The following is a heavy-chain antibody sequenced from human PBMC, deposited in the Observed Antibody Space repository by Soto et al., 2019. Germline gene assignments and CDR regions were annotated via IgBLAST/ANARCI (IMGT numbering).Heavy chain of an antibody. D-gene: IGHD6-13*01. J-gene: IGHJ5*02. Sequence: GGSLRLSCAASDFTSSNYAMSWVRQAPGKGLEWVAAIGGGGVPTYHADSVKGRFTISRDNSKNTMYLQMNSLRAEDTAVYYCAKGPWQPPHSFAPWGLGTLVSAPQ. CDR3: AKGPWQPPHSFAP. CDR2: IGGGGVPT. V-gene: IGHV3-23*01. CDR1: DFTSSNYA.